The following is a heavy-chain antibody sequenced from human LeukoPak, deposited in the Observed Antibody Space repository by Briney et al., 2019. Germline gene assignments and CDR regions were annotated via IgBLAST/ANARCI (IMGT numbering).Heavy chain of an antibody. CDR2: ISASGGST. V-gene: IGHV3-23*01. D-gene: IGHD1-20*01. Sequence: GGSLSLSCAASGFTFSDYYMSWIRQAPGKGLEWVSAISASGGSTYYADSVKGRLTISRDNSKNTLYLQMNSLRAEDTAVYFCAKDEEVTGTNLGLIRDAFDIRGQGTMVTVFS. J-gene: IGHJ3*02. CDR1: GFTFSDYY. CDR3: AKDEEVTGTNLGLIRDAFDI.